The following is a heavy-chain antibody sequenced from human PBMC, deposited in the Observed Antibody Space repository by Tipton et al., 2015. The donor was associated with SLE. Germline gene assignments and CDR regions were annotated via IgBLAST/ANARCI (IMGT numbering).Heavy chain of an antibody. V-gene: IGHV1-2*06. D-gene: IGHD6-6*01. CDR3: ARDRDSSSPVFKYYFDY. CDR1: GYTFTGYY. J-gene: IGHJ4*02. CDR2: INPNSGGT. Sequence: QLVQSGAEVKKPGASVKVSCKASGYTFTGYYMHWVRQAPGQGLEWMGRINPNSGGTNYAQKFQGRVTMTRDTSISTAYMELSRLRSDDAAVYYCARDRDSSSPVFKYYFDYWGQGTLVTVYS.